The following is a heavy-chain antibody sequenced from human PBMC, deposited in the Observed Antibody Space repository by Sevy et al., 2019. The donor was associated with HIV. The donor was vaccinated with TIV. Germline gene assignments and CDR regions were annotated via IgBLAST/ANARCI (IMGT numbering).Heavy chain of an antibody. CDR3: ASSPQLVHY. CDR2: INPNSGGT. V-gene: IGHV1-2*06. D-gene: IGHD6-13*01. Sequence: ASVKVSFKASGYTFTGYYMHWVRQAPGQGLEWMGRINPNSGGTNYAQKFQGRVTMTRDTSIRTAYMELSRLRSDDTAVYYCASSPQLVHYWGQGTLVTVSS. CDR1: GYTFTGYY. J-gene: IGHJ4*02.